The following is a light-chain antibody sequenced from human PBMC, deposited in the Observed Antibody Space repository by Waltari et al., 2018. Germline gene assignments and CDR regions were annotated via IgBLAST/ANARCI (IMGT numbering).Light chain of an antibody. V-gene: IGLV2-14*01. Sequence: QSALTQPTSVSGSPGQSITISCTGTSRDVGFYNYVSWYQQYPGKVPQLLIYDVSDRPSGVSRRFAGSNSHNTASLSISGSQADDEAAYSCNSYSRSSSWVFGGRTKLTDL. CDR2: DVS. J-gene: IGLJ3*02. CDR3: NSYSRSSSWV. CDR1: SRDVGFYNY.